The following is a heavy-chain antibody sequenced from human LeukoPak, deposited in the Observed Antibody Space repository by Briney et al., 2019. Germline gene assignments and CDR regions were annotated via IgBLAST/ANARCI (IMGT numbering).Heavy chain of an antibody. Sequence: SETLSLTCAVYGGSFSGYYWSWIRQPPGKGLEWIGEINHSGSTNYNPSLKSRVTISVDTSKNQFSLKLSSVTAADTAVYYCARQYSSSWYWKNNWFDPWGQGTLVTVSS. CDR1: GGSFSGYY. J-gene: IGHJ5*02. CDR3: ARQYSSSWYWKNNWFDP. CDR2: INHSGST. D-gene: IGHD6-13*01. V-gene: IGHV4-34*01.